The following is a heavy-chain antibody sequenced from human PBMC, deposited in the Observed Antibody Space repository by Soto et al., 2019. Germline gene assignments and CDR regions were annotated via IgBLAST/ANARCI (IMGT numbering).Heavy chain of an antibody. Sequence: QAQLVQSGAEMKKPGASVKVSCKATGYTFSAYTMNWVRQAPGQSLEWMGWINAGSGNTKYSQNWQGRVSITRDTSASTVYMEVTGLTSEDTAVYYCAGDTGTLGPRANDALDIWGQGTMVTVAS. CDR2: INAGSGNT. D-gene: IGHD3-10*01. CDR1: GYTFSAYT. J-gene: IGHJ3*02. V-gene: IGHV1-3*01. CDR3: AGDTGTLGPRANDALDI.